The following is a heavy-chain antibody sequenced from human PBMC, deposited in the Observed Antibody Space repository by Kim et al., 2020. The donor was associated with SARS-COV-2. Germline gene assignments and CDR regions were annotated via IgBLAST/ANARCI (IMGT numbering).Heavy chain of an antibody. D-gene: IGHD6-13*01. Sequence: ETLSLTCTVSGGSISSYYWSWIRQPPGKGLEWIGYIYYSGSTNYNPSLKSRVTISVDTSKNQFSLKLSSVTAADTAVYYCARLVESSSWFDYWGQGTLVTVSS. V-gene: IGHV4-59*08. CDR3: ARLVESSSWFDY. CDR1: GGSISSYY. CDR2: IYYSGST. J-gene: IGHJ4*02.